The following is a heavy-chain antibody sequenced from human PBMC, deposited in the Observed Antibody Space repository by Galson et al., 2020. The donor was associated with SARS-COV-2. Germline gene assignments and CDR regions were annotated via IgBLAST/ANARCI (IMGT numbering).Heavy chain of an antibody. D-gene: IGHD6-19*01. CDR3: ASQYSSGWLNIDY. CDR1: GFTFSSYS. Sequence: GESLKISCAASGFTFSSYSMNWVRQAPGKGLEWVSSISSSSSYIHYADSVKGRFTISRDNAKNSLYLQMNSLRAEDTAVYYCASQYSSGWLNIDYWGQGTLVTVSS. CDR2: ISSSSSYI. V-gene: IGHV3-21*01. J-gene: IGHJ4*02.